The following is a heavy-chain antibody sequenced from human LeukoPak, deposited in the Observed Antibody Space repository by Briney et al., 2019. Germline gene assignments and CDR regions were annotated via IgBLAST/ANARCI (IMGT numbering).Heavy chain of an antibody. CDR3: ARVLQLARYYYYMDV. Sequence: ASVKVSCKASGYTFTGYYMHWVRQAPGQGLEWMGWINPNSGGTNYAQKFQGRVTMTRDTSISTAYMELSRLRSDDTAVYYCARVLQLARYYYYMDVWGKGTTVTVSS. CDR1: GYTFTGYY. V-gene: IGHV1-2*02. J-gene: IGHJ6*03. CDR2: INPNSGGT. D-gene: IGHD6-6*01.